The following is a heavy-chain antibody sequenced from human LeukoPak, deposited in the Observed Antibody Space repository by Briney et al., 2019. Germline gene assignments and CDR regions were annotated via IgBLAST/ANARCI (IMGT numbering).Heavy chain of an antibody. CDR3: ARRKITLYYYYGMDV. Sequence: PSETLSLTCTVSGGSISTTLYYWGWIRQPPGKGLEWIGSIYYSGSTYYNPSLKSRVTISVDTSKNQFSLKLSSVTAADTAVYYCARRKITLYYYYGMDVWGQGTTVTVSS. D-gene: IGHD1-14*01. V-gene: IGHV4-39*01. J-gene: IGHJ6*02. CDR1: GGSISTTLYY. CDR2: IYYSGST.